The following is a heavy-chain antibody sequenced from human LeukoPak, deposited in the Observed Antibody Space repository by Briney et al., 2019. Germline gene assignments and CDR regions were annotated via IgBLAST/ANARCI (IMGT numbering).Heavy chain of an antibody. D-gene: IGHD5/OR15-5a*01. Sequence: NPSETLSLTCTVSGGSVNSGFYHWSWIRQPAGKGLEWIGRIYMNGNTNYNPSLKSRVTISIDTSKNQFSLKLTSVTVADTAVYYCAQEGATISVDNYFDPWGRGTLVTVSS. CDR2: IYMNGNT. CDR1: GGSVNSGFYH. CDR3: AQEGATISVDNYFDP. V-gene: IGHV4-61*02. J-gene: IGHJ5*02.